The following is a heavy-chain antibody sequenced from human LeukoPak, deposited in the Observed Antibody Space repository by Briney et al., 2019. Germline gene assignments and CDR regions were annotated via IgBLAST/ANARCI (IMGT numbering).Heavy chain of an antibody. Sequence: GASVKVSCKAPGYTFTGYYMHWVRQAPGQGLEWMGWINPNSGGTNYAQKFQGRVTMTRDTSISTAYMELSRLRSDDTAVYYCARGRMIVVVQDAFDIWGQGTMVTVSS. D-gene: IGHD3-22*01. CDR3: ARGRMIVVVQDAFDI. V-gene: IGHV1-2*02. J-gene: IGHJ3*02. CDR1: GYTFTGYY. CDR2: INPNSGGT.